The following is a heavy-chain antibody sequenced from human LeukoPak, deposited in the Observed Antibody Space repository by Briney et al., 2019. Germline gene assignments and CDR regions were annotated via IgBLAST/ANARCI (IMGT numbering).Heavy chain of an antibody. CDR1: GYRFTTNW. V-gene: IGHV5-51*01. CDR2: IYPGDSDT. J-gene: IGHJ4*02. D-gene: IGHD3-16*01. CDR3: ASPQMIHY. Sequence: GESLEISCMASGYRFTTNWIGWVRQRPGKGLEWMGIIYPGDSDTRYSPSFQGQVTISADKTISTAYLQWSSLKASDTAMYYCASPQMIHYWGQGTLVTVSS.